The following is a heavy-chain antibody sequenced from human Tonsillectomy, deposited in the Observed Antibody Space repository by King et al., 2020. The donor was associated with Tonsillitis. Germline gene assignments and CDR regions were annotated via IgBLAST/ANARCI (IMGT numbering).Heavy chain of an antibody. CDR3: AKYSGGCSGGPCEPNWFDP. Sequence: VQLVESGGGLVQPGGSLRLSCAASGFTFSSYAMSWVRQAPGKGLEWVSAISGSGGSTYYADSVKGRFTISRDNSKNTLYLQMNSLRAEDTAVYYCAKYSGGCSGGPCEPNWFDPWGQGTLFTVSS. V-gene: IGHV3-23*04. D-gene: IGHD2-15*01. CDR2: ISGSGGST. J-gene: IGHJ5*02. CDR1: GFTFSSYA.